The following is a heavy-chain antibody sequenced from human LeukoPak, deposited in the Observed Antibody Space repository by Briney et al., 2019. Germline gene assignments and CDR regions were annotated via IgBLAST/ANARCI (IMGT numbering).Heavy chain of an antibody. J-gene: IGHJ3*01. D-gene: IGHD3-3*01. V-gene: IGHV3-23*01. CDR3: AKGWSGYFRSPFDL. CDR1: GFTFRNFA. Sequence: PGGSLRPSCVASGFTFRNFAMNWVRQAPGKGLEWVSVVTGDSGTTHYADSVKGRFTISRGNSKNTVYLQMNGLRAEDTALYYCAKGWSGYFRSPFDLWGRGTLVTVSS. CDR2: VTGDSGTT.